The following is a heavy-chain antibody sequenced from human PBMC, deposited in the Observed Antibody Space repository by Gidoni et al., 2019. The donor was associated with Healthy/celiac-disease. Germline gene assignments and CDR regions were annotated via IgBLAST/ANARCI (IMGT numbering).Heavy chain of an antibody. V-gene: IGHV1-69*01. D-gene: IGHD3-22*01. CDR3: ARGKVGDDSSGYYLIGDYYGMDV. J-gene: IGHJ6*02. Sequence: QVQLVQSGAEVKKPGSSVKVSGKASGGTFSSYAISWVRQAPGQGLEWMGGIIPIFGTANYAQKFQGRVTITADESTSTAYMELSSLRSEDTAVYYCARGKVGDDSSGYYLIGDYYGMDVWGQGTTVTVSS. CDR1: GGTFSSYA. CDR2: IIPIFGTA.